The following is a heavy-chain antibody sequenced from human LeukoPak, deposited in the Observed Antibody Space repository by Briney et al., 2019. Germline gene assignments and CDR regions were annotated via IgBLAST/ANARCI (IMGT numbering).Heavy chain of an antibody. V-gene: IGHV3-7*01. CDR1: RFTFSSYW. CDR2: IKQDGSEK. J-gene: IGHJ4*02. Sequence: GGSLRLSCAASRFTFSSYWMSWVRQAPGKGLEWVANIKQDGSEKYYVDSVKGRFTISRDNAKNSLYLQMNSLRAEDTAVYYCASCSTSCYDFDYWGQGTLVTVSS. D-gene: IGHD2-2*01. CDR3: ASCSTSCYDFDY.